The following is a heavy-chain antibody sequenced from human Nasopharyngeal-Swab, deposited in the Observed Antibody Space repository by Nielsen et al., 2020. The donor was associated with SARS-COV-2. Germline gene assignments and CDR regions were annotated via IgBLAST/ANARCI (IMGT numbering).Heavy chain of an antibody. CDR2: INPNSGGT. J-gene: IGHJ3*02. Sequence: ASVKVSCKASGYTFIGYYMHWVRQAPGQGLEWMGWINPNSGGTNYAQKFQDWVTMTRGTSISTVYMELSRLRSDDTAVYYCARGGDYEHGAFDIWGQGTMVTVSS. V-gene: IGHV1-2*04. CDR3: ARGGDYEHGAFDI. D-gene: IGHD4-17*01. CDR1: GYTFIGYY.